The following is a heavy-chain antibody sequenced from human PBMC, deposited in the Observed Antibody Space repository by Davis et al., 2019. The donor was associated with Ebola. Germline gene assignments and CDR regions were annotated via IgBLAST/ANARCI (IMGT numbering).Heavy chain of an antibody. D-gene: IGHD3-10*01. J-gene: IGHJ4*02. V-gene: IGHV4-39*01. CDR3: ARWRKRKTGIPGFDC. Sequence: SETLSLTCTVSGSSISSTDYSWGWVRQPPGRGLEWIGYMFDPSNTYYNPSLRSRVTISVDMSKNQFSLNLTSVTAAETAVYYCARWRKRKTGIPGFDCWGQGTQLTVSS. CDR1: GSSISSTDYS. CDR2: MFDPSNT.